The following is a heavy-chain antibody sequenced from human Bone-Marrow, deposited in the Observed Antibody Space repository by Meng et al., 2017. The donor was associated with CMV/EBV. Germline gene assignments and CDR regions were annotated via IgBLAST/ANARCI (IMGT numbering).Heavy chain of an antibody. J-gene: IGHJ4*02. Sequence: QVQLVQSGAEVKKPGASVKVSCKASGYTFSSYAISWVRQAPGQGLEWMGGIIPIFGTANYAQKFQGRVTITADESTSTAYMELSSLRSEDTAVYYCARDTHLYGGFPFDYWGQGPLVTVAS. V-gene: IGHV1-69*01. D-gene: IGHD4-23*01. CDR1: GYTFSSYA. CDR2: IIPIFGTA. CDR3: ARDTHLYGGFPFDY.